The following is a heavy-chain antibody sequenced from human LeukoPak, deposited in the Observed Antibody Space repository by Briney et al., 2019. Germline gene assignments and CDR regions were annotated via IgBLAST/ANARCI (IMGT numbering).Heavy chain of an antibody. Sequence: SETLSLTCAVYGGSFSGYYWSWIRQPPGKGREGIGELIHSGSPNYNPSLKSRVTKSVDTSKNQFSLKLSSVTAADTAVYYCARHSTFFGVVIIKGRVRVPFDYWGQGTLVTVSS. CDR2: LIHSGSP. J-gene: IGHJ4*02. D-gene: IGHD3-3*01. V-gene: IGHV4-34*12. CDR3: ARHSTFFGVVIIKGRVRVPFDY. CDR1: GGSFSGYY.